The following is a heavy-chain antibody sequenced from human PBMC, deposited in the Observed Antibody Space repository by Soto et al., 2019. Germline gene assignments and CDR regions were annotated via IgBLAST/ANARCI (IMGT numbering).Heavy chain of an antibody. CDR1: GFTFSSYA. Sequence: VQLVESGGGVVQPGRSLRLSCAASGFTFSSYAMHWVRQAPGKGLEWVAVISYDGSNKYYADSVKGRFTISRDNSKNTLDLQMNSLRAEDTAVYYCAREFPRFDYWGQGTLVTVSS. CDR3: AREFPRFDY. V-gene: IGHV3-30-3*01. CDR2: ISYDGSNK. J-gene: IGHJ4*02.